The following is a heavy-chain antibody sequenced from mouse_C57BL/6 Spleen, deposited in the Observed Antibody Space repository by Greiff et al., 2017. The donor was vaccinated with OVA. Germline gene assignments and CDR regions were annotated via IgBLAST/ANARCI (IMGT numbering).Heavy chain of an antibody. J-gene: IGHJ3*01. CDR1: GYAFSSSW. Sequence: QVQLKESGPELVKPGASVKISCKASGYAFSSSWMNWVKQRPGKGLEWIGRIYPGDGDTNYNGKFKGKATLTADKSSSTAYMQLSSLTSEDSAVYFCAREEVTTVVDWGQGTLVTVSA. D-gene: IGHD1-1*01. CDR2: IYPGDGDT. V-gene: IGHV1-82*01. CDR3: AREEVTTVVD.